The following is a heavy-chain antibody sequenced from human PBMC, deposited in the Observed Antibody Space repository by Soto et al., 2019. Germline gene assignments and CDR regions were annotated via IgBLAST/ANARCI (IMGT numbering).Heavy chain of an antibody. CDR1: GGSISSGDYY. Sequence: SETLSLTCTVSGGSISSGDYYWSWIRQPPGKGLEWIGYIYYSGSTKYNPSLKSRVTISVDTSKNQFSLKLSSVTAADTAVYYCARDPSGSRGWFDPWGQGILVTGSS. D-gene: IGHD3-10*01. CDR2: IYYSGST. V-gene: IGHV4-30-4*01. CDR3: ARDPSGSRGWFDP. J-gene: IGHJ5*02.